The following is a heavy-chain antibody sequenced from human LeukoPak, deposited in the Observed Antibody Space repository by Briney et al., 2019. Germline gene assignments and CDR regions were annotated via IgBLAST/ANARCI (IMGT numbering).Heavy chain of an antibody. J-gene: IGHJ6*04. CDR2: ISYDGSNK. CDR1: GFTFSSYG. D-gene: IGHD2-2*01. V-gene: IGHV3-30*18. CDR3: AKDRLEYQLVPSYYAMDV. Sequence: GGSLRLSCAASGFTFSSYGMHWVRQAPGKGLEWVAVISYDGSNKYHADPVKGRFTISRDNSKNTLYLQMNSLRAEDTAVYYCAKDRLEYQLVPSYYAMDVWGKGTTVTVSS.